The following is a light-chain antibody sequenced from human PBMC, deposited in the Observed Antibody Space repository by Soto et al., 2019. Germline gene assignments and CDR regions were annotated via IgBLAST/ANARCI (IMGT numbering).Light chain of an antibody. CDR1: SSNIGAGYE. CDR3: QSYDSSLSALV. Sequence: QSVLTQPPSVSGAPGQRVTISCTGSSSNIGAGYEVHWYQQLPGTAPKLLIYGNNNRPSGVPDRFSGSKSGTSASLAITGLQAEDEADYYCQSYDSSLSALVFGGGTKSPS. CDR2: GNN. V-gene: IGLV1-40*01. J-gene: IGLJ3*02.